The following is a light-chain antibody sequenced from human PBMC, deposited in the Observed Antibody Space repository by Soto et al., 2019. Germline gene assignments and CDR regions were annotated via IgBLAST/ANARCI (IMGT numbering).Light chain of an antibody. V-gene: IGKV2-30*01. Sequence: EVLMTQSPLSLPVTLGQPASISCTSSLSLVDSGGNTYFNWYQQRPGQPPRRLIYKISNRESGVPDRFSASGSGTDFTLRVSRVEAEDLGVYYCEQGTRWPWTFGQGTKVDI. CDR1: LSLVDSGGNTY. CDR2: KIS. J-gene: IGKJ1*01. CDR3: EQGTRWPWT.